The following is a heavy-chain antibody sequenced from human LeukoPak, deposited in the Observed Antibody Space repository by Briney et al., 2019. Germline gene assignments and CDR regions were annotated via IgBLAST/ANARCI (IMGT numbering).Heavy chain of an antibody. J-gene: IGHJ4*02. D-gene: IGHD6-13*01. Sequence: GGSLRLSCAASGFTFSSYGMHWVRQAPGKGLEWVAVIWYGGSNKYYADSVKGRFTISRDNSKNTLYLQMNSLRAEDTAVYYCAKDLGYSSSGSLDYRGQGTLVTVSS. V-gene: IGHV3-30*02. CDR3: AKDLGYSSSGSLDY. CDR2: IWYGGSNK. CDR1: GFTFSSYG.